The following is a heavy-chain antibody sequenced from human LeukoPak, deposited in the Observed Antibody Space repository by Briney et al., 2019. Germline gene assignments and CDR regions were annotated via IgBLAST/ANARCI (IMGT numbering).Heavy chain of an antibody. Sequence: GGSLRLSCAASGFTFSRYSMNWVRQAPGKGVEWVSSISSSGSYIYYADSVKGRFTISRDNAKNSLYLQMNSLRAEDTAIYYCARDGTLNVDTAVLHDYWGQGTLVTVSS. J-gene: IGHJ4*02. CDR2: ISSSGSYI. D-gene: IGHD5-18*01. V-gene: IGHV3-21*01. CDR3: ARDGTLNVDTAVLHDY. CDR1: GFTFSRYS.